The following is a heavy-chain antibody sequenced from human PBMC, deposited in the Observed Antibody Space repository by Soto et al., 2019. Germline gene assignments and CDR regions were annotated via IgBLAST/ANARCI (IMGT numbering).Heavy chain of an antibody. Sequence: EVQLLESGGGLVQPGGSLRLSCAASGFTFSSYAMTWVRQAPGKGLEWVSGISDSGGSTGYAASVKGRFTISRDNSKNTLYLQMNSLRADDTAVYYCAKGFILTAYYYDYWGQGTLVTVSS. J-gene: IGHJ4*02. CDR2: ISDSGGST. D-gene: IGHD3-9*01. CDR1: GFTFSSYA. CDR3: AKGFILTAYYYDY. V-gene: IGHV3-23*01.